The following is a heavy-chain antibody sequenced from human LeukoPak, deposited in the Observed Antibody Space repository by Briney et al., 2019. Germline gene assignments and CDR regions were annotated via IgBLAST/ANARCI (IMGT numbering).Heavy chain of an antibody. J-gene: IGHJ4*02. CDR2: IYYSGST. Sequence: PSETLSLTCTVSSGSISSSSYYWGWIRQPPGKGLEWIGSIYYSGSTYYNPSLKSRVTISVDTSKNQFSLKLTSVTAADTAVYYCARTSPTGYSYGPFDYWGQGTLVTVSS. CDR3: ARTSPTGYSYGPFDY. D-gene: IGHD5-18*01. CDR1: SGSISSSSYY. V-gene: IGHV4-39*07.